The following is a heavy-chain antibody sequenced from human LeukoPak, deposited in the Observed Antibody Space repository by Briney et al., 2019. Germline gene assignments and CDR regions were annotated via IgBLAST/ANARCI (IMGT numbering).Heavy chain of an antibody. D-gene: IGHD3-22*01. Sequence: PGGSLRLSCAASGFTFSSYSMNWVRQAPGKGLEWVSSISSSSYIYYADSVKGRFTISRDNAKNSLYLQMNSLRAEDTAVYYCARGQTVNPDSSLRGYRGAFDIWGQGTMVTVSS. CDR2: ISSSSYI. J-gene: IGHJ3*02. V-gene: IGHV3-21*01. CDR3: ARGQTVNPDSSLRGYRGAFDI. CDR1: GFTFSSYS.